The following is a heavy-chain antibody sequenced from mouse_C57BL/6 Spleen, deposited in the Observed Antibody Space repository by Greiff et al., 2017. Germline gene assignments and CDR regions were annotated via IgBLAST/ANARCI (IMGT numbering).Heavy chain of an antibody. D-gene: IGHD2-4*01. CDR2: IYPGDGDT. Sequence: VQLQQSGAELVKPGASVKISCKASGYAFSSYWMNWVKQRPGKGLEWIGQIYPGDGDTNYNGKFKGEATLTADKSSSTAYMQLSSLTSEDSAVYFCARGDYDYPRDYWGQGTSVTVSS. CDR1: GYAFSSYW. V-gene: IGHV1-80*01. CDR3: ARGDYDYPRDY. J-gene: IGHJ4*01.